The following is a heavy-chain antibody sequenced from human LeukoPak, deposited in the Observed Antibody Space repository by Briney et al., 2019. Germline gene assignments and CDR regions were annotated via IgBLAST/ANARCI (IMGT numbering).Heavy chain of an antibody. CDR1: GYTFTSYG. V-gene: IGHV1-18*01. J-gene: IGHJ5*02. D-gene: IGHD3-10*01. CDR3: AKDQEGSGSGNWFDP. CDR2: ISTYNGNT. Sequence: GASVKVSCKASGYTFTSYGILWVRQAPGQGLEWMGWISTYNGNTDYAQKIQGRVTMTTDTSTSTAYMELRSLRSDDTAVYYCAKDQEGSGSGNWFDPWGQGTLVTVSS.